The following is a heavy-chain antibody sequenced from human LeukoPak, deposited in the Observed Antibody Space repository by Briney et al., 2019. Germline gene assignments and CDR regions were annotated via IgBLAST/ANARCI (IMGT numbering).Heavy chain of an antibody. J-gene: IGHJ4*02. Sequence: GASVKVSCKASGYSFTNQDMHWVRQAPGQSLEWMRCINPGNGDTKYSQEFQGRVTITSDTSATTAYMELSSLSSEDKAVYYCTLYNYWGQGTLVTVSS. CDR3: TLYNY. V-gene: IGHV1-3*03. D-gene: IGHD1-14*01. CDR2: INPGNGDT. CDR1: GYSFTNQD.